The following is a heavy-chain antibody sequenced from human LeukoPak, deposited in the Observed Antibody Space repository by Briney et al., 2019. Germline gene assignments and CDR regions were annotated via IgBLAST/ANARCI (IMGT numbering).Heavy chain of an antibody. CDR3: ARRSSGSYVGYYYYGMDV. V-gene: IGHV4-39*01. CDR2: IYYSGST. CDR1: GGSISSSSYY. J-gene: IGHJ6*02. Sequence: AETLSLTCTVSGGSISSSSYYWGWIRQPPGKGLEWIGSIYYSGSTYYNPSLKSRVTISVDTSKNQFSLKLSSVTAADTAVYYCARRSSGSYVGYYYYGMDVGGQGTTVTVSS. D-gene: IGHD1-26*01.